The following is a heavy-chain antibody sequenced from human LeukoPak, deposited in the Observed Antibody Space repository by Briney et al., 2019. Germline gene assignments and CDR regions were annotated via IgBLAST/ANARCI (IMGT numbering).Heavy chain of an antibody. CDR3: AGSTYDSSGSYYYYGMDV. Sequence: SETLSLTRTVSGGSISSSSYYWGWIRQPPGKGLEWIGSIYYSGSTYCNPSLKSRVTISVDTSKNQFSLKLSSVTAADTAVYYCAGSTYDSSGSYYYYGMDVWGQGTTVTVSS. D-gene: IGHD3-22*01. V-gene: IGHV4-39*01. J-gene: IGHJ6*02. CDR1: GGSISSSSYY. CDR2: IYYSGST.